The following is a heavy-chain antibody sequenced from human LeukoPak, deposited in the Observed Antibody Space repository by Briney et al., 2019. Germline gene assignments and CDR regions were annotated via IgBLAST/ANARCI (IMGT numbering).Heavy chain of an antibody. CDR3: ARVTRHDYGVVGGADY. CDR2: IYYSGSA. CDR1: GGSISSYF. D-gene: IGHD4-17*01. V-gene: IGHV4-59*01. J-gene: IGHJ4*02. Sequence: PSETLSLTCTVSGGSISSYFWTWIRQPPGQGLEWIGYIYYSGSANYNPSLRGRVTISADTSKNQFSLKLSSVTAADTAVYYCARVTRHDYGVVGGADYWGQGTLVTVSS.